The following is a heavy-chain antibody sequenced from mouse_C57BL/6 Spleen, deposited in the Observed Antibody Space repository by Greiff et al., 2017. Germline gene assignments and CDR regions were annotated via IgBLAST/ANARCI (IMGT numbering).Heavy chain of an antibody. CDR1: GYSFTGYY. D-gene: IGHD6-1*01. Sequence: VQLQQSGPELVKPGASVKISCKASGYSFTGYYMNWVKQSPEKSLEWIGEINPSTGGTTYNQKFKAKATLTVDKSSSTAYMQLKSLTSEDSAVYYCARYGGGVYCSLFGYWGQGTTLTVSS. CDR2: INPSTGGT. V-gene: IGHV1-42*01. J-gene: IGHJ2*01. CDR3: ARYGGGVYCSLFGY.